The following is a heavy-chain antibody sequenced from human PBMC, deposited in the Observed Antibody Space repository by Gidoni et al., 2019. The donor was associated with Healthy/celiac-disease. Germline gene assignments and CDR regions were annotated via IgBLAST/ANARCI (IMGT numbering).Heavy chain of an antibody. CDR2: IYTSGST. Sequence: QVQLQESGPGLVKPSQTLSLTCTVSGGSISSGSYYWSWIRQPAGKGLEWIGRIYTSGSTNYNPSLKSRVTIAVDTSKNQFSLKLSSVTAADTAVYYCARGRYSYGPWGQGTLVTVSS. CDR1: GGSISSGSYY. J-gene: IGHJ5*02. V-gene: IGHV4-61*02. D-gene: IGHD5-18*01. CDR3: ARGRYSYGP.